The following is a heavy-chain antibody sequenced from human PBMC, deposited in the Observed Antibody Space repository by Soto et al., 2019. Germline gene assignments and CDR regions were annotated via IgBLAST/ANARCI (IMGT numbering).Heavy chain of an antibody. Sequence: GGSLRLSCSASGFIFSESTIYWVRQVPGKGLEAISAVSTSGRSTYYADSVKDRFTISRDNSKNTLFLQMGSLRPEDTAIYYCVKQAHGLDGVAFDYWGQGTQVTVS. D-gene: IGHD2-15*01. CDR2: VSTSGRST. J-gene: IGHJ4*02. V-gene: IGHV3-64D*06. CDR3: VKQAHGLDGVAFDY. CDR1: GFIFSEST.